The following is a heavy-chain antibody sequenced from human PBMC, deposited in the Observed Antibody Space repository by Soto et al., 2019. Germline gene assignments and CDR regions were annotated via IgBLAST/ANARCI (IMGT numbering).Heavy chain of an antibody. CDR1: GGSISSYY. J-gene: IGHJ5*02. CDR3: ARSIGYYDSSGLNWFDP. V-gene: IGHV4-59*01. Sequence: SETLSLTCTVSGGSISSYYWSWIRQPPGKGLEWIGYIYYSGSTNYNPSLKSRVTISVDTSKNQFSLKLSSVTAADTAVYYCARSIGYYDSSGLNWFDPWGQGTRVTGS. CDR2: IYYSGST. D-gene: IGHD3-22*01.